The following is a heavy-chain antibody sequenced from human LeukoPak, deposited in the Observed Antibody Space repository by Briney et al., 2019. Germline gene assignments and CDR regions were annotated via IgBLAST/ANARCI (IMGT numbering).Heavy chain of an antibody. J-gene: IGHJ4*02. CDR3: ATSQGSIMGAPNY. V-gene: IGHV3-30-3*01. CDR2: ISYDGSNK. D-gene: IGHD1-26*01. Sequence: PGGSLRLSCAASGFTFSSYAMHWVRQAPGKGLEWVAVISYDGSNKYYADSVKGRFTISRDNSKNTLYLQMNSLRAEDTAVYYCATSQGSIMGAPNYWGQGTLVTVPS. CDR1: GFTFSSYA.